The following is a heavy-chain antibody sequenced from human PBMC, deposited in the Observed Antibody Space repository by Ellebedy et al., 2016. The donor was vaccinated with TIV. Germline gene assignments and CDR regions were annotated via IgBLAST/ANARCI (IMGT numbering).Heavy chain of an antibody. J-gene: IGHJ1*01. Sequence: GESLKISCSASGFTFSSYAMHWVRQAPGKGLEYVSAISSNGGSTYYADSVKGRFTISRDNSKNTLYLQMSSLRAEDTAVYYCVKDRVGAKFEYFQHWGQGTLVTVSS. V-gene: IGHV3-64D*06. CDR1: GFTFSSYA. CDR3: VKDRVGAKFEYFQH. CDR2: ISSNGGST. D-gene: IGHD1-26*01.